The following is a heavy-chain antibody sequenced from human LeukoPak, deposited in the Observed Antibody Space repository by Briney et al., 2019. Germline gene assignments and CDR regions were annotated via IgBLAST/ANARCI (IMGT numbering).Heavy chain of an antibody. D-gene: IGHD3-3*01. CDR1: GGSFSGYY. Sequence: PSETLSLTCVVYGGSFSGYYWSWIRKPPGKGLEWIGEINHSGSTNYNPSLKSRVTISVDTSKNQFSLKLSSVTAADTAVYYCARGLYDFWSGYYDWGQGTLVTVSS. J-gene: IGHJ4*02. V-gene: IGHV4-34*01. CDR2: INHSGST. CDR3: ARGLYDFWSGYYD.